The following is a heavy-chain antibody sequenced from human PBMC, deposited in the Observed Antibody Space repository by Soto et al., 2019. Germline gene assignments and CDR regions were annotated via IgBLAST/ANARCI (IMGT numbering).Heavy chain of an antibody. J-gene: IGHJ4*02. Sequence: GKGLEWIGDIYYSGTTYHNPSLRSRLTISGDASKNQFSLKLSSVTAADTALYYCARGRGYSYGPYYFDYWGQGTLVTVSS. D-gene: IGHD5-18*01. V-gene: IGHV4-31*02. CDR2: IYYSGTT. CDR3: ARGRGYSYGPYYFDY.